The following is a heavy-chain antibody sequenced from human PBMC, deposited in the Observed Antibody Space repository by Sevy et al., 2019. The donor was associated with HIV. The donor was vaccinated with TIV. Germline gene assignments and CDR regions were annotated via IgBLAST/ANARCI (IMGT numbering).Heavy chain of an antibody. CDR3: ARDQLGSIDY. CDR2: VSSDGSEI. J-gene: IGHJ4*02. Sequence: GGSLRLSCAVSGFTFSNYAMHWVRQAPGKGLECVAIVSSDGSEINYADSVKGRFTISRDNSRNTLYLQMNSLRTEDTALYYCARDQLGSIDYWGQGTLVTVSS. D-gene: IGHD7-27*01. V-gene: IGHV3-30-3*01. CDR1: GFTFSNYA.